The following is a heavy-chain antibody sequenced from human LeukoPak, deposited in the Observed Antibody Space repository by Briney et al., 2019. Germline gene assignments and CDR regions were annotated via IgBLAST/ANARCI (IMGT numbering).Heavy chain of an antibody. CDR2: IIPIFGTA. J-gene: IGHJ3*02. CDR1: GGTFSSYA. D-gene: IGHD6-13*01. CDR3: ASPRIAAAGNAFDI. Sequence: GASVKVSCKASGGTFSSYAISWVRQAPGQGLEWMGGIIPIFGTANYAQKFQGRVTITADESTSTAYMELSSLRSEDTAVYYCASPRIAAAGNAFDIWGQGTMVTVSS. V-gene: IGHV1-69*13.